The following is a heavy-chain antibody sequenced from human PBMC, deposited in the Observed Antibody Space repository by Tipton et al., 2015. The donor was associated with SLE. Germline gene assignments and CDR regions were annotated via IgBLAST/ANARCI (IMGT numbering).Heavy chain of an antibody. D-gene: IGHD1-26*01. J-gene: IGHJ4*02. Sequence: TLSLTCTVSGGSITSGSYYWSWIRQPAGKGLEWIGRVYATGSTYYNPSLKSRVTMSVDTSKNQVSLRVTSVTAADTAVYYCARQSFGGSWEFDYWGQGTLVTVSS. CDR2: VYATGST. V-gene: IGHV4-61*02. CDR3: ARQSFGGSWEFDY. CDR1: GGSITSGSYY.